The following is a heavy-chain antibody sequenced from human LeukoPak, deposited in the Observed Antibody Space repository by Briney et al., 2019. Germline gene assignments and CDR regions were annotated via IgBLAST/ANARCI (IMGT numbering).Heavy chain of an antibody. CDR3: ARDLGIAVAGTGY. CDR1: GFTFSSYT. Sequence: KPGGSLRLSCAASGFTFSSYTMNWVRQAPGKGLEWVSSISSSSSYIYCADSVKGRFTISRDNAKNSLYLQMNSLRAEDTAVYYCARDLGIAVAGTGYWGQGTLVTVSS. V-gene: IGHV3-21*01. D-gene: IGHD6-19*01. CDR2: ISSSSSYI. J-gene: IGHJ4*02.